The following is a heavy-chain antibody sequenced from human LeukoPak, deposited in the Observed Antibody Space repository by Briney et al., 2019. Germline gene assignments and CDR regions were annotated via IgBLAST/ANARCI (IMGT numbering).Heavy chain of an antibody. CDR2: IRSKTDGGTT. V-gene: IGHV3-15*07. CDR1: GFTFENAW. Sequence: GGSLRLPCAASGFTFENAWMNWVRQAPGKGLEWVGRIRSKTDGGTTDNAAPVKGRFTISRDDSKNTLFLQMNSLKTEDTAVYYCATDYYGSGSPGFGYWGQGNMVTVSS. D-gene: IGHD3-10*01. J-gene: IGHJ4*02. CDR3: ATDYYGSGSPGFGY.